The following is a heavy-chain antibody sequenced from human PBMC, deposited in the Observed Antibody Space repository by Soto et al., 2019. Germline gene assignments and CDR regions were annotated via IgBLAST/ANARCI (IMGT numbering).Heavy chain of an antibody. V-gene: IGHV1-2*04. J-gene: IGHJ4*02. CDR1: GYTFTGYY. CDR2: INPNSGGT. CDR3: ARPSSGGSYELGY. Sequence: ASVKVSCKASGYTFTGYYMHWVRQAPGQGLEWMGWINPNSGGTNYAQKFQGWVTMTRDTSISTAYMELSRLRSDDTAVYYCARPSSGGSYELGYWGQGTLVTVSS. D-gene: IGHD2-15*01.